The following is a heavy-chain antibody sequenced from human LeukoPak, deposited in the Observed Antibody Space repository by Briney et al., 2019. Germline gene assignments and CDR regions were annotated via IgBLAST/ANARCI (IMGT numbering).Heavy chain of an antibody. CDR3: GRGRGNGRPENYFDY. Sequence: ASVKVSCKASGYTFTSYDINWVRQATGQGLERMGWMNPNSGNTGYVQKFQGRVTMTRNTSTNTAYMELSSLRSEDTAVYYCGRGRGNGRPENYFDYWGQGTLVTVSS. D-gene: IGHD2-8*01. CDR1: GYTFTSYD. CDR2: MNPNSGNT. J-gene: IGHJ4*02. V-gene: IGHV1-8*01.